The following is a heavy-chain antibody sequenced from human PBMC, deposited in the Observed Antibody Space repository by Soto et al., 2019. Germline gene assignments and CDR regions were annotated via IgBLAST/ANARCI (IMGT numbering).Heavy chain of an antibody. CDR1: GFTFSSYA. Sequence: EVQLLESGGGLVQPGGSQRLSCAASGFTFSSYAMRWVRQAPGKGLEWVSAISGSGGSMYYADSVKGRFTISRDNSKNTLYLQMNSLRAEDTAVYYCARRGSGSYYDYWGQGTLVTVSS. CDR2: ISGSGGSM. D-gene: IGHD1-26*01. V-gene: IGHV3-23*01. J-gene: IGHJ4*02. CDR3: ARRGSGSYYDY.